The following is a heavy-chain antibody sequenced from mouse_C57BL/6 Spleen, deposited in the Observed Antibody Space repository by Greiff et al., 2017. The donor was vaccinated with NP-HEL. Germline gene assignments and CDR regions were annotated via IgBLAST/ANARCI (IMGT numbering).Heavy chain of an antibody. V-gene: IGHV3-1*01. J-gene: IGHJ1*03. CDR1: GYSITSGYD. CDR2: ISYSGST. D-gene: IGHD1-1*01. CDR3: ARPSSYYGSSYWYFDV. Sequence: VQLQQSGPGMVKPSQSLSLTCTVTGYSITSGYDWHWIRRFPGNKLEWMGYISYSGSTNYNPSLKSRISITHDTSKNHFFLQLNSVTTEDTATYYCARPSSYYGSSYWYFDVWGTGTTVTVSS.